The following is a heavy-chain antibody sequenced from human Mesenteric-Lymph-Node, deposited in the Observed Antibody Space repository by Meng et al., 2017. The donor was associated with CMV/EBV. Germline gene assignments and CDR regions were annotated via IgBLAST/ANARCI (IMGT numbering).Heavy chain of an antibody. V-gene: IGHV3-7*01. CDR3: ARTKWELPDYYGMDV. J-gene: IGHJ6*02. D-gene: IGHD1-26*01. CDR2: IKQDGGEK. Sequence: GESLKISCAASGFTFSSYWMSWVRQAPGKGLEWVANIKQDGGEKYYVDSVKGRFTISRDNAKNSLYLQMNSLRAEDTAVYYCARTKWELPDYYGMDVWGQGTTVTVSS. CDR1: GFTFSSYW.